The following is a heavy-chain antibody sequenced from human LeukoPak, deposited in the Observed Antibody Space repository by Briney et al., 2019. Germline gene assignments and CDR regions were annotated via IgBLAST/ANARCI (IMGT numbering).Heavy chain of an antibody. CDR1: GFTFSSYG. Sequence: GGSLRLSCAASGFTFSSYGMNWVRQAPGKGLEWVSSISSTSSYMYYADSMKGRSTISRDNAKNSLYLQMNSLRAEDTGVYYCARGRGWYQPDYWGQGTLVTVSS. V-gene: IGHV3-21*01. CDR2: ISSTSSYM. CDR3: ARGRGWYQPDY. D-gene: IGHD6-19*01. J-gene: IGHJ4*02.